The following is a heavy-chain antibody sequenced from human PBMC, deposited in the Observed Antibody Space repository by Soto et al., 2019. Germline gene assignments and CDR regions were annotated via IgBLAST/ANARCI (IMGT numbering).Heavy chain of an antibody. D-gene: IGHD3-10*01. CDR1: TMSFNTYG. V-gene: IGHV3-23*01. CDR3: ARQRSPEGWFDP. Sequence: GESLSLSCAASTMSFNTYGVTWVRQAPGKGLEWVSTVTVTGGSTYYADSVKGRFTISRDRSNYTVSLLLNSLRVEDTAIYYCARQRSPEGWFDPWGQGTLVTVSS. J-gene: IGHJ5*02. CDR2: VTVTGGST.